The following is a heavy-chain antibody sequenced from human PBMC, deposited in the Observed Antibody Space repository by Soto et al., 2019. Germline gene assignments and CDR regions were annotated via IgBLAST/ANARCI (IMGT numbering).Heavy chain of an antibody. Sequence: GGSLRLSCAASGFIFSSYSMSWVRQAPGKGLEWVSGFRTGGDDGTTYYADSVKGRFTISRDNSKNTLFLQMNSLRAEDTAIYYCAKKVNSGPGSQYFDYWGQGSLVTVSS. V-gene: IGHV3-23*01. CDR3: AKKVNSGPGSQYFDY. D-gene: IGHD3-10*01. CDR2: FRTGGDDGTT. J-gene: IGHJ4*02. CDR1: GFIFSSYS.